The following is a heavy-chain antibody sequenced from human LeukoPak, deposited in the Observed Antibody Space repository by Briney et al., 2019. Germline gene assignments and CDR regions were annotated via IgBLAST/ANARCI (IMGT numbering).Heavy chain of an antibody. CDR2: IVVGSGNT. V-gene: IGHV1-58*02. J-gene: IGHJ5*02. D-gene: IGHD3-10*01. Sequence: SVKVSCKASGFTFTSSAMQWVRQARGQRLEWIGWIVVGSGNTNYAQKFQERVTMTTDTSTSTAYMELRSLRSDDTAVYYCARSSYYYGSGSQHNWFDPWGQGTLVTVSS. CDR3: ARSSYYYGSGSQHNWFDP. CDR1: GFTFTSSA.